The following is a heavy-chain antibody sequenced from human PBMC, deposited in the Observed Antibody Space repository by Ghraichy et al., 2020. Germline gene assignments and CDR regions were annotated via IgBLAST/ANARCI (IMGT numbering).Heavy chain of an antibody. Sequence: SETLSLTCAVYGGSFSGYYWSWIRQPPGKGLEWIGEINHSGSTNYNPSLKSRVTISVDTSKNQFSLKLSSVTAADTAVYYCATGPTGGYCSGGSCYPPGRWGQGTLVTVSS. CDR3: ATGPTGGYCSGGSCYPPGR. CDR1: GGSFSGYY. V-gene: IGHV4-34*01. J-gene: IGHJ4*02. CDR2: INHSGST. D-gene: IGHD2-15*01.